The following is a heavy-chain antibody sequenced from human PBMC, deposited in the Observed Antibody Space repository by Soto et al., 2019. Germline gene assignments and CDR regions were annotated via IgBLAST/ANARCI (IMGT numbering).Heavy chain of an antibody. D-gene: IGHD6-13*01. CDR1: GFTFSSYG. V-gene: IGHV3-33*01. CDR2: IWYDGSNK. J-gene: IGHJ5*02. Sequence: GGSLRLSCAASGFTFSSYGMHWVRQAPGKGLEWVAVIWYDGSNKYYADSVKGRFTISRDNSKNTLYLQMNSLRAEDTAVYYCSRDSPYSKLFVPLGQGTLVTVSS. CDR3: SRDSPYSKLFVP.